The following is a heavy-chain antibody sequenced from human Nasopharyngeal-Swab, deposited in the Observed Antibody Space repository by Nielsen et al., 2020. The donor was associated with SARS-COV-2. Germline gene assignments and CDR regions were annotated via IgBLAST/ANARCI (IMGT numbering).Heavy chain of an antibody. J-gene: IGHJ4*02. CDR2: ISYDGSNK. D-gene: IGHD3-22*01. CDR1: GFTFSRYT. CDR3: ASTPLDSSGYYYAFHY. V-gene: IGHV3-30-3*01. Sequence: GGSLRLSCAASGFTFSRYTMHWVRQAPGKGLEWVAVISYDGSNKYYADSVKGRFTISRDISKITLYLQMNSLRAEDTAVFYCASTPLDSSGYYYAFHYWGRGTLVTVSS.